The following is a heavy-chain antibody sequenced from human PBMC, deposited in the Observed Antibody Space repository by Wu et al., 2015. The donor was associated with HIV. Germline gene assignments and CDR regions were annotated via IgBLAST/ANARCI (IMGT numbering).Heavy chain of an antibody. V-gene: IGHV1-69*12. D-gene: IGHD3-10*01. Sequence: QVQLVQSGAEVKKPGSSVKVSCKASGGTFSSYDISWVRQAPGQGLEWMGGIIPIFGTANYAQKFQGRVTITADESTSTAYMELSSLRSEDTAVYYCARESVWFGELDFDYWGQGTLVTVSS. CDR1: GGTFSSYD. CDR3: ARESVWFGELDFDY. J-gene: IGHJ4*02. CDR2: IIPIFGTA.